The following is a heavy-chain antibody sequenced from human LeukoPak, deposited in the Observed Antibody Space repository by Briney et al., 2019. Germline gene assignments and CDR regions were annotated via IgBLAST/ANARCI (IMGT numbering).Heavy chain of an antibody. V-gene: IGHV4-4*07. J-gene: IGHJ4*02. CDR2: IYTSGST. CDR1: GGSISSYY. D-gene: IGHD1-26*01. CDR3: ARPGIRGSYFNLGSDY. Sequence: PSETLSLTCTVSGGSISSYYWSWIRQPAGKGLEWIGRIYTSGSTNYNPSLKSRVTMSVDTSKNQFSLKLSSVTAADTAVYYCARPGIRGSYFNLGSDYWGQGTLVTVSS.